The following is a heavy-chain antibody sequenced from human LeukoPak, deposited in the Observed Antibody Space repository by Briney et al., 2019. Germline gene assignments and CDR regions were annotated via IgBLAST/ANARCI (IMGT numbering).Heavy chain of an antibody. V-gene: IGHV3-7*01. CDR3: ARSIYGSGSWWRFDP. D-gene: IGHD3-10*01. J-gene: IGHJ5*02. CDR2: IKQDGSEK. CDR1: GFTFSSYW. Sequence: SGGSLRLSCVASGFTFSSYWMSWVRQAPGKGLEWVANIKQDGSEKYYVDSVKGRFTISRDNAKNSLYLQMNSLRAEDTAVYYCARSIYGSGSWWRFDPWGQGTLVTVSS.